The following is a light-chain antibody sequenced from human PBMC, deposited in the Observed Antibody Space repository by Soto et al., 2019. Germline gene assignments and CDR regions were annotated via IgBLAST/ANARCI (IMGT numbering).Light chain of an antibody. CDR2: GAS. CDR1: QSVSNNY. CDR3: QKYNSAPWT. V-gene: IGKV3-20*01. Sequence: EIVLTQSPGTLSLSPGERATLSCRASQSVSNNYLAWYQQKPGQTPRLLISGASSRATGIPDRFSGSGSGTDFTLTISSLQPEDVATYYCQKYNSAPWTFGQGTKVDIK. J-gene: IGKJ1*01.